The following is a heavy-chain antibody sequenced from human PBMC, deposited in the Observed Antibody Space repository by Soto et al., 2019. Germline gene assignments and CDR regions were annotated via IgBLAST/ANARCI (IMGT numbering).Heavy chain of an antibody. D-gene: IGHD1-1*01. CDR3: IGMTAGWFDS. V-gene: IGHV1-18*01. J-gene: IGHJ5*01. Sequence: QVQLVQSGAEVKKPGASVKVSCKVSGYTVNTYAISWVRQAPGQGLEWVGWISAYNGITNYAQNLQGRVTMTIDTATTTAAIEVRSLRSDDTAVYDCIGMTAGWFDSWGQGTLVTVSS. CDR1: GYTVNTYA. CDR2: ISAYNGIT.